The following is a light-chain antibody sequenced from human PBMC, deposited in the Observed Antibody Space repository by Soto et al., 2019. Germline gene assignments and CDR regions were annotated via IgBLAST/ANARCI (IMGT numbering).Light chain of an antibody. CDR2: EVS. J-gene: IGLJ2*01. Sequence: QSALTQPPSASGSPGQSVTISCTGTSSDIGAYNYVSWYQRHPGKPPRLVLYEVSERPSGVPDRFSGSKSANTASLTVSGLQAEDEADYFCSSYAGSNSIFGGGTKVTVL. V-gene: IGLV2-8*01. CDR3: SSYAGSNSI. CDR1: SSDIGAYNY.